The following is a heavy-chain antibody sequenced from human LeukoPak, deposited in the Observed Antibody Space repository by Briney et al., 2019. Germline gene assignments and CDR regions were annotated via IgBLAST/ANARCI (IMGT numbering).Heavy chain of an antibody. CDR1: GGSISSGDYY. CDR2: ISYSGST. Sequence: PSETLSLTCTVSGGSISSGDYYWSWIRQHPGKGLEWIGYISYSGSTYYNPSLKSRVTISVDTSDNQFSLNLSSVTAADTAVYYCARVSNAFKTALDYWGQGTLVTVSS. V-gene: IGHV4-31*03. CDR3: ARVSNAFKTALDY. J-gene: IGHJ4*02. D-gene: IGHD4-11*01.